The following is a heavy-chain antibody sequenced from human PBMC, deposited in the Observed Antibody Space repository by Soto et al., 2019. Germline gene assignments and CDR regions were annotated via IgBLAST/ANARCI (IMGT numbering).Heavy chain of an antibody. J-gene: IGHJ6*02. CDR1: GGSFSGYY. D-gene: IGHD6-19*01. CDR3: ARGKGSSGWSNYYGMDV. V-gene: IGHV4-34*01. CDR2: INHSGST. Sequence: SETLSLTCAVYGGSFSGYYWSWIRQPPGKGLEWIGEINHSGSTSYNPSLKSRVTISVDTSKNQFSLKLSSVTAADTAVYYCARGKGSSGWSNYYGMDVWGQGTTVTVSS.